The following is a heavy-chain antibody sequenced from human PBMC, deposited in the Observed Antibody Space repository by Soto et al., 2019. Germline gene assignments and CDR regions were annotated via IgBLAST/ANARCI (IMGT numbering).Heavy chain of an antibody. J-gene: IGHJ5*02. V-gene: IGHV6-1*01. CDR1: GDSVSSNSAA. D-gene: IGHD6-13*01. CDR2: TYYRSKWYN. CDR3: ARGENSSSWHGYNWFDP. Sequence: SETLSLTCAISGDSVSSNSAAWNWIRQSPSRGLEWLGRTYYRSKWYNDYAVSVKSRIAINPDTSKNQLSLQLNSVTPEDTAVYYCARGENSSSWHGYNWFDPWGQGTLVTV.